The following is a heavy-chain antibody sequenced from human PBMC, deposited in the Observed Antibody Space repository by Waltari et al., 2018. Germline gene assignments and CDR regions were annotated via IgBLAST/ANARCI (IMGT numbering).Heavy chain of an antibody. CDR1: GGTFSSYA. CDR3: ARDIAVAGQPMNWFDP. CDR2: IIPIFGTG. J-gene: IGHJ5*02. D-gene: IGHD6-19*01. Sequence: QVQLVQSGAEVKKPGSSVKVSCKASGGTFSSYAISWVRQAPGQGLEWMGGIIPIFGTGNYAQKFKGRVTITADESTSTAYMELSSLRSEDTAVYYCARDIAVAGQPMNWFDPWGQGTLVTVSS. V-gene: IGHV1-69*01.